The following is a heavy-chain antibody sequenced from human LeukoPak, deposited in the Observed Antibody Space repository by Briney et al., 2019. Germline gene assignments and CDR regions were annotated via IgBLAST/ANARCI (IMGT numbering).Heavy chain of an antibody. CDR2: ISGSGGST. Sequence: GGSLRLSCAASGFTFSSYAMSWVRQAPGKGLEWVSAISGSGGSTYYADSVKGRFTISRDNSKNTLYLQMNSLRAEDTAVYYCARVSSSDYFAFDIWGQGTMVTVSS. D-gene: IGHD4-17*01. J-gene: IGHJ3*02. CDR1: GFTFSSYA. V-gene: IGHV3-23*01. CDR3: ARVSSSDYFAFDI.